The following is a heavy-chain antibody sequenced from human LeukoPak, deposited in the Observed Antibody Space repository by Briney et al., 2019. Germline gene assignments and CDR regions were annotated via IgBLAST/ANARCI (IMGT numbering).Heavy chain of an antibody. V-gene: IGHV4-31*03. CDR2: IYYSGST. Sequence: PSQTLSLTCTVSGGSISSGGYYWSWIRRHPGKGLEWIGYIYYSGSTYYNPSLKSRVTISVDTSKNQFSLKLSSVTAADTAVYYCAREGGKDFDYWGQGTLVTVSS. J-gene: IGHJ4*02. CDR3: AREGGKDFDY. CDR1: GGSISSGGYY. D-gene: IGHD3-16*01.